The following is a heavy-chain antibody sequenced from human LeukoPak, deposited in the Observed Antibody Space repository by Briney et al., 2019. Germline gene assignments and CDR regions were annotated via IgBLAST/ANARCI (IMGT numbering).Heavy chain of an antibody. CDR3: ARDRGYSSFYYFDY. J-gene: IGHJ4*02. Sequence: GGSLRLSCAASGFTFSDYYMSWIRQAPGKGLEWVSYISSSGSYANYADSVKGRFTISRDNSKNTLYVQMNSLRAEDTAVYYCARDRGYSSFYYFDYWGQGTLVTVSS. CDR1: GFTFSDYY. V-gene: IGHV3-11*06. CDR2: ISSSGSYA. D-gene: IGHD5-18*01.